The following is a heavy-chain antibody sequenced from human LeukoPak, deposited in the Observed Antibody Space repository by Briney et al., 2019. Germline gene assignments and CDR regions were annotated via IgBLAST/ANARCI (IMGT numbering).Heavy chain of an antibody. CDR3: ARSGSYLGYYGMDV. CDR2: IYYSGST. J-gene: IGHJ6*02. Sequence: SETLSLTCTVSGGSISSSSYYWGWIRQPPGKGLEWIGSIYYSGSTYYNPSLKSRVTISVDTSKNQFSLKLSSVTAADTAVYYCARSGSYLGYYGMDVWGQGTTVTVSS. CDR1: GGSISSSSYY. D-gene: IGHD1-26*01. V-gene: IGHV4-39*07.